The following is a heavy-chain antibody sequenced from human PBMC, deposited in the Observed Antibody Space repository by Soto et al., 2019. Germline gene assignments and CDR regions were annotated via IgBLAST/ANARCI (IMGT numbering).Heavy chain of an antibody. CDR1: GGSISSGGYY. Sequence: SETLSITCTVSGGSISSGGYYWSWIRQHPGKGLEWIGYIYYSGSTYYNPSLKSRVTISVDTSKNQFSLKLSSVTAADTAVYYCASRYNWNDGEGYWGQGTLVTVSS. V-gene: IGHV4-31*03. CDR3: ASRYNWNDGEGY. CDR2: IYYSGST. D-gene: IGHD1-20*01. J-gene: IGHJ4*02.